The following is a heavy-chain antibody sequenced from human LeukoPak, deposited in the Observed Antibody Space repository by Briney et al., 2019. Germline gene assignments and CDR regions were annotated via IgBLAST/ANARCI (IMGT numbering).Heavy chain of an antibody. CDR3: AKDSSSLYYSLFDY. J-gene: IGHJ4*02. Sequence: GGSLRLSCAASGFAFDTYAMHWVRQAPGKGLEWVAVISYDENEKAYADSVQGRFTVSRDNSKNTLYLQMNSLRAEDTAVYYCAKDSSSLYYSLFDYWGQGTLVTVSS. V-gene: IGHV3-30*04. CDR1: GFAFDTYA. D-gene: IGHD6-13*01. CDR2: ISYDENEK.